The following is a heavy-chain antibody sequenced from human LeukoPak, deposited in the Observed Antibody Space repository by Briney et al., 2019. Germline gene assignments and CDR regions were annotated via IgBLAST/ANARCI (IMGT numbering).Heavy chain of an antibody. CDR1: GYPFINYD. CDR2: MNPKSGFT. J-gene: IGHJ4*02. D-gene: IGHD4-23*01. V-gene: IGHV1-8*02. Sequence: ASVKVSCKASGYPFINYDINWVRQATGRGPEWMGWMNPKSGFTGYAQRFRGRVTMTRDTSTNTAFMELSRLRFDDTAVYYCARGGSHGNESLRTFDYWGQGSLVSVSS. CDR3: ARGGSHGNESLRTFDY.